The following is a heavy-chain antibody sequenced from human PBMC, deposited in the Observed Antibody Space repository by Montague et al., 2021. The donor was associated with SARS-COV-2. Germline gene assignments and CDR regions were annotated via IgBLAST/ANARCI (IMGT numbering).Heavy chain of an antibody. CDR1: GFTFSIYA. CDR2: VSYDGINK. D-gene: IGHD4-17*01. J-gene: IGHJ4*02. CDR3: ARGRGRDYGDCFDY. Sequence: SLRLSCAASGFTFSIYAMHWVRQAPGKGLEWVAVVSYDGINKYYADSVKGRFTISRDNSKNTLFPQMNSLRAEDTAFYYCARGRGRDYGDCFDYWGQGTLVTVSS. V-gene: IGHV3-30-3*01.